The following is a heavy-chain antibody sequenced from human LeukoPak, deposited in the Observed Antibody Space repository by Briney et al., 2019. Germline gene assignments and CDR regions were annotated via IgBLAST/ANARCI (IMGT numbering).Heavy chain of an antibody. CDR2: FSPSGGGT. J-gene: IGHJ4*02. CDR3: ARALRIYYSFDY. V-gene: IGHV3-23*01. CDR1: GFTFSNYA. D-gene: IGHD1-26*01. Sequence: PGGSLRLSCAGSGFTFSNYAMSWVRQAPGKGLEWVSAFSPSGGGTYYADSVRGRFTISRDNSKNTLYLQMNSLRAEDTAVYYCARALRIYYSFDYWGQGTLVTVSS.